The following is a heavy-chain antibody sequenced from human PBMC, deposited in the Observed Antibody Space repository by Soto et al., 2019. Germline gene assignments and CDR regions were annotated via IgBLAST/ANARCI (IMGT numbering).Heavy chain of an antibody. Sequence: LRLSCAASGFTFSSYAMHWVRQAPGKGLEWVAVISYDGSNKYYADSVKGRFTISRDNSKNTLYLQMNSLRAEDTAVYYCARVAKGIAAAGTLYYFDYWGQGTLVTVSS. CDR1: GFTFSSYA. CDR2: ISYDGSNK. D-gene: IGHD6-13*01. V-gene: IGHV3-30-3*01. CDR3: ARVAKGIAAAGTLYYFDY. J-gene: IGHJ4*02.